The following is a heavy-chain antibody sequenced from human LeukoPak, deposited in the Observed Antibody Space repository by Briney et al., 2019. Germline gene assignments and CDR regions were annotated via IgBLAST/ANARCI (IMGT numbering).Heavy chain of an antibody. J-gene: IGHJ4*02. CDR2: ISYDGSNK. V-gene: IGHV3-30*04. CDR1: GFTFSSYA. D-gene: IGHD3-22*01. CDR3: ARDANYYDSSGDPPGGYFDY. Sequence: PGGSLRLSCAASGFTFSSYAMHWVRQAPGKGLEWGAVISYDGSNKYYADSVKGRFTISRDNSKNTLYLQMNSLRAEDTAVYYCARDANYYDSSGDPPGGYFDYWGQGTLVTVSS.